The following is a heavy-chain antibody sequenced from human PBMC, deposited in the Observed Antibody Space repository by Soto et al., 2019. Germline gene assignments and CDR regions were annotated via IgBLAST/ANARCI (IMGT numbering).Heavy chain of an antibody. Sequence: PSETLSLTCTVQAESFSGYYWRWIRQPPGRWLEWIGEMFHGGRTNYNPSLKIPVTISVDTSKNHFSLELTSVTAAETAVYYCAGPDYDINTFYSLFD. J-gene: IGHJ5*01. CDR2: MFHGGRT. CDR1: AESFSGYY. CDR3: AGPDYDINTFYSLFD. V-gene: IGHV4-34*12. D-gene: IGHD3-22*01.